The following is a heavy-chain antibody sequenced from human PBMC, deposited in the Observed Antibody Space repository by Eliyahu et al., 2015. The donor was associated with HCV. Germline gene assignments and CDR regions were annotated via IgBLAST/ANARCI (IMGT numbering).Heavy chain of an antibody. CDR3: ARXGSYSSGWYLWDYFDY. J-gene: IGHJ4*02. D-gene: IGHD6-19*01. CDR2: INPSGGST. CDR1: GYTFTSYY. Sequence: QVQLVQSGAEVKKPGASVKVSCKASGYTFTSYYRHWVRQAPGQGLEWMGIINPSGGSTSYAQKFQGRVTMTRDTSTSTVYMELSSLRSEDTAVYYCARXGSYSSGWYLWDYFDYWGQGTLVTVSS. V-gene: IGHV1-46*01.